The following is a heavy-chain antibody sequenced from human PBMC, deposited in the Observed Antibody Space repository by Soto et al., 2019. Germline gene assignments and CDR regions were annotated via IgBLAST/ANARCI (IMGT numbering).Heavy chain of an antibody. CDR2: IDVGSANA. V-gene: IGHV1-58*01. Sequence: SVKVSCKTSGFTFSSSAVHWVRQARGHRLQWIGWIDVGSANANYAHMLQERVTISRDMSTSTAYMELSSLRPEDTAVYYCARDIVLVPAAIRPKTSYYYYYGMDVWG. CDR3: ARDIVLVPAAIRPKTSYYYYYGMDV. CDR1: GFTFSSSA. D-gene: IGHD2-2*02. J-gene: IGHJ6*02.